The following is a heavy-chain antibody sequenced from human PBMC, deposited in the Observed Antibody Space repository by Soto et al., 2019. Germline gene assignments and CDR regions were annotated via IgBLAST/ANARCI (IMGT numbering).Heavy chain of an antibody. Sequence: SVKVSCKASGGTFSSYAISWVRQAPGQGLEWMGGSIPIFGTANYAQKFQGKVTITADKSTSTAYMELSSRRSEDTAVYYCARDPIAARPLYNWFDPWGQGTLVTVSS. CDR3: ARDPIAARPLYNWFDP. CDR2: SIPIFGTA. J-gene: IGHJ5*02. D-gene: IGHD6-6*01. CDR1: GGTFSSYA. V-gene: IGHV1-69*06.